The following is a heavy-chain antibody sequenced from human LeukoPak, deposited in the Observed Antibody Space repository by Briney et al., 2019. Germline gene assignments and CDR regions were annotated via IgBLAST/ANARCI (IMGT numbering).Heavy chain of an antibody. D-gene: IGHD1-26*01. CDR2: ISGSGDST. J-gene: IGHJ6*03. CDR1: GFTFSRYS. CDR3: AKGGGSYFRRVTYYYYYMDV. Sequence: GGSLRLSCAASGFTFSRYSMNWVRQAPGKRLQWVSGISGSGDSTYYADSVDGRFTISRDNSKNTLYLQMISLGAEDRAVYYCAKGGGSYFRRVTYYYYYMDVWGKGTTVTVSS. V-gene: IGHV3-23*01.